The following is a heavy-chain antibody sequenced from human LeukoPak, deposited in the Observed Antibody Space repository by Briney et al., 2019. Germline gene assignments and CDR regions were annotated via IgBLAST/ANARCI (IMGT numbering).Heavy chain of an antibody. Sequence: GESLKISCKGSGFTVSTNYMSWVRQAPGKGLEWVSVIYSGGSTYYADSVKGRSSISRDNSKNTVYLQMNSLRAEDTAVYYCATGIAVAYYWYFDLWGRGTLVTVSS. CDR1: GFTVSTNY. CDR3: ATGIAVAYYWYFDL. D-gene: IGHD6-19*01. J-gene: IGHJ2*01. V-gene: IGHV3-53*01. CDR2: IYSGGST.